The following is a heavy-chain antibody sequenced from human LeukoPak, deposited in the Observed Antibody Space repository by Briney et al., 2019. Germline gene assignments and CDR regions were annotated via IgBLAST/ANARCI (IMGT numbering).Heavy chain of an antibody. CDR2: IKQDGSEK. CDR1: GFTFSNYW. CDR3: ARVYSSLWAPSFDY. J-gene: IGHJ4*02. V-gene: IGHV3-7*05. D-gene: IGHD3-22*01. Sequence: GGSLRLSCAASGFTFSNYWMNWVRQAPGKGLEWVANIKQDGSEKYYVDSMKGRFTISRDNAKNSLFLQMNSLRAEDTAVYYCARVYSSLWAPSFDYWGQGALVTVSS.